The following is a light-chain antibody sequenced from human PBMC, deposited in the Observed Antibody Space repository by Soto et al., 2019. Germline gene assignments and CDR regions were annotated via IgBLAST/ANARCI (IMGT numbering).Light chain of an antibody. CDR3: QQYNDWPPPT. Sequence: EKVLTQSPVTLSVSLGERATLSCRASQSITTNLAWYQQKPGQAPRLLIFGASNRATGIPARFSGSGSGTEFSLTISSLQSEDSAIYYCQQYNDWPPPTFGGGTKVEI. CDR1: QSITTN. CDR2: GAS. V-gene: IGKV3-15*01. J-gene: IGKJ4*01.